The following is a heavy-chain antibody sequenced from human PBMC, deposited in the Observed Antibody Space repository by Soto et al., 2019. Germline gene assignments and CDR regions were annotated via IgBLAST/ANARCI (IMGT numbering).Heavy chain of an antibody. D-gene: IGHD1-26*01. CDR2: INPNSGDT. CDR1: GYTFTGYY. CDR3: AKGGAIVAAGTRVYLYNAVDV. Sequence: ASVKVSCKASGYTFTGYYVHWVRQAPGQGLEWMGWINPNSGDTYLAQRFQGRVTMNRDTSIGTAYMELRGLTSDDTAEYYCAKGGAIVAAGTRVYLYNAVDVWGQGTTVTVSS. J-gene: IGHJ6*02. V-gene: IGHV1-2*02.